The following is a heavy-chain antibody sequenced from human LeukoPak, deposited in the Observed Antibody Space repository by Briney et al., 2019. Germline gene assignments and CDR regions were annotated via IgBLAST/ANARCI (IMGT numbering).Heavy chain of an antibody. CDR3: VRDLGYCSAGNCYLFGMDV. J-gene: IGHJ6*02. CDR1: GGNLSSYA. CDR2: IIPFFATT. Sequence: ASVKVSCKASGGNLSSYAMTWVRQAPGQGLEWMGGIIPFFATTNYAQKFQGRVTVTADESTSTSYMELISLRSDDTAVYYCVRDLGYCSAGNCYLFGMDVWGQGTTVTVSS. V-gene: IGHV1-69*13. D-gene: IGHD2-15*01.